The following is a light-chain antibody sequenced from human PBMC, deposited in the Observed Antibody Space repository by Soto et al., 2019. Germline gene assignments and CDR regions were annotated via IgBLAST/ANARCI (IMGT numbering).Light chain of an antibody. CDR3: RQRHACPPT. CDR1: PSVSSS. V-gene: IGKV3-11*01. Sequence: SQSPAVLTQSPGARATLPCRASPSVSSSLAWLQQRPGQAPRLLIYFAPNRAAGVPPRFSGSGSGTVFTLTFGRRRPRMFAFYSARQRHACPPTFGGGTKVDIK. J-gene: IGKJ4*02. CDR2: FAP.